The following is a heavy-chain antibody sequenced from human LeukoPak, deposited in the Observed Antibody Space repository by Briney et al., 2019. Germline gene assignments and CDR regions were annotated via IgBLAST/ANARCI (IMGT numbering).Heavy chain of an antibody. CDR1: GGSFSGYY. J-gene: IGHJ1*01. Sequence: KTSETLSLTCAVYGGSFSGYYRSWIRQPPGKGREWIGEIKHSGSTNYKASVKNRVTISVDTSKNQFSLKLSSVTAAETAVYYCARGEDGDYYFQHWGQGTLVTVSS. CDR3: ARGEDGDYYFQH. D-gene: IGHD4-17*01. V-gene: IGHV4-34*01. CDR2: IKHSGST.